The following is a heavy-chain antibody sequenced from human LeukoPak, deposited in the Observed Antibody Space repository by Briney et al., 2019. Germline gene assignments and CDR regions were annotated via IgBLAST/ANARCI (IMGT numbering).Heavy chain of an antibody. CDR2: IIPIFGTA. CDR1: GGTFSSYA. D-gene: IGHD2-21*01. J-gene: IGHJ3*02. Sequence: SVKVSCKASGGTFSSYAISWVRQAPGQGLEWMGGIIPIFGTANYAQKLQGRVTMTTDTSTSTAYMELRSLRSDDTAVYYCARANLVFRAFDIWGQGTMVTVSS. V-gene: IGHV1-69*05. CDR3: ARANLVFRAFDI.